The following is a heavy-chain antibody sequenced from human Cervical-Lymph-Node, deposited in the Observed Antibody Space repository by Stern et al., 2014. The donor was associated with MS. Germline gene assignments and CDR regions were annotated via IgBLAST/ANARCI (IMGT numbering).Heavy chain of an antibody. CDR3: ARQRYFDY. J-gene: IGHJ4*02. CDR1: GYTFTSYW. V-gene: IGHV5-51*01. CDR2: IFPGGSDI. Sequence: EVQLVESGPEVKRPGESLKISCQASGYTFTSYWIGGGRQMPGKGLEWIAIIFPGGSDIRYIPSFQGQVPIPADKSSSTAYLQWNNLKASDTAIYYCARQRYFDYWGQGTLVTVSS.